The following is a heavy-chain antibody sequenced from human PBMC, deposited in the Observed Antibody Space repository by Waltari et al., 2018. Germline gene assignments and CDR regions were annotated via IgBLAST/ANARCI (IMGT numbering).Heavy chain of an antibody. D-gene: IGHD4-17*01. CDR3: AKDPYGDELGGWFDP. CDR2: IRYDGSNK. V-gene: IGHV3-30*02. CDR1: GFTFSSYG. J-gene: IGHJ5*02. Sequence: QVQLVESGGGVVQPGGSLRLSCAASGFTFSSYGMHWVRQAPGKGLEWVAFIRYDGSNKYYVDSVKGRFTISRDNSKNTLYLQMNSLRAEDTAVYYCAKDPYGDELGGWFDPWGQGTLVTVSS.